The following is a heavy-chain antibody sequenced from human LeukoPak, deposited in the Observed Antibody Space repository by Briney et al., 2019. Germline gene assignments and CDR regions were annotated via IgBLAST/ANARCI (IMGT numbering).Heavy chain of an antibody. J-gene: IGHJ4*02. CDR2: MNPNSGNT. V-gene: IGHV1-8*01. CDR3: ARVSRGIAAAGMTYYFDY. Sequence: GASAKVSCKASGYTFTSYDINWVRQATGQGLEWMGWMNPNSGNTGYAQKFQGRVTMTRNTSISTAYMELSSLRSEDTAVYYCARVSRGIAAAGMTYYFDYWGQGTLVTVSS. D-gene: IGHD6-13*01. CDR1: GYTFTSYD.